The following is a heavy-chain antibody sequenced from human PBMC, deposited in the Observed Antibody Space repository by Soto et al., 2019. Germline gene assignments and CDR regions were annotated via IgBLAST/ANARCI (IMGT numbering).Heavy chain of an antibody. CDR2: ISRYGDFT. CDR1: GFTFNIYA. D-gene: IGHD3-22*01. CDR3: AKDRYLDHDSRGYLFDN. Sequence: EVQLLESGGDLIQPGGSLRLSCAASGFTFNIYAMTWVRQAPGKGLEWVSAISRYGDFTYYAESVEGRFTISRYNSKNTLYLQMNSLRAEDTAVYYCAKDRYLDHDSRGYLFDNWGQGTLVTVSS. V-gene: IGHV3-23*01. J-gene: IGHJ4*02.